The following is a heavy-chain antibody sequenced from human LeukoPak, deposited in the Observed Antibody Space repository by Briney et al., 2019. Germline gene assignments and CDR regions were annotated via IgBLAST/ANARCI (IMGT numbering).Heavy chain of an antibody. CDR1: GDSISLFY. CDR2: ISYSGST. V-gene: IGHV4-59*01. Sequence: PSETLSLTCIVSGDSISLFYWSWIRQPPGKGLEWIGYISYSGSTNYNPSLKSRVTISIETSKNKFSLKLRSVTAADTAVYYCAKSYGSGNYFDSWGQGTLVTVSS. J-gene: IGHJ4*02. D-gene: IGHD3-10*01. CDR3: AKSYGSGNYFDS.